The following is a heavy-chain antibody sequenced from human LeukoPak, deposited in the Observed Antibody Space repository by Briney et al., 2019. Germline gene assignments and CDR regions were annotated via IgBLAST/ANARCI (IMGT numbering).Heavy chain of an antibody. D-gene: IGHD3-3*01. CDR1: GFTFSSYA. V-gene: IGHV3-30-3*01. J-gene: IGHJ6*02. CDR3: ASVREYYDFWSGSHYGMDV. CDR2: ISYDGSNK. Sequence: GGSLRLSCAASGFTFSSYAMHWVRQAPGKGLEWVAVISYDGSNKYYADSVKGRFTISRDNSKNTLYLQMNSLRAEDTAVYYCASVREYYDFWSGSHYGMDVWGQGTTVTVSS.